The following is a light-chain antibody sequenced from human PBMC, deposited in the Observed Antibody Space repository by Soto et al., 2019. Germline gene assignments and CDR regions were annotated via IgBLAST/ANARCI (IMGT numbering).Light chain of an antibody. J-gene: IGLJ2*01. CDR1: GGDIGRYDF. Sequence: QSALTQPPSASWSPGQSVTISCSGTGGDIGRYDFVSWYQQYPGKVPKLLIYEVDKRPSGVPDRFSGSKSGDRASLTVSGLRPEDEADYHCSAYAGGNIVIFGGGTKVTVL. V-gene: IGLV2-8*01. CDR2: EVD. CDR3: SAYAGGNIVI.